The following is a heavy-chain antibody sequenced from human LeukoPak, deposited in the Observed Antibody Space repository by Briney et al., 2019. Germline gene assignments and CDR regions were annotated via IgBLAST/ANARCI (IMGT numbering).Heavy chain of an antibody. CDR2: INHSGST. V-gene: IGHV4-34*01. CDR3: ARGGATMVRGVHGY. D-gene: IGHD3-10*01. CDR1: GGSFSGYY. J-gene: IGHJ4*02. Sequence: LSETLSLTCAVYGGSFSGYYWNWIRQPPGKGLEWIGEINHSGSTNYNPSLKSRVTISVDTSKNQFSLKLSSGIAADTALYYCARGGATMVRGVHGYWGQGTLVTVSS.